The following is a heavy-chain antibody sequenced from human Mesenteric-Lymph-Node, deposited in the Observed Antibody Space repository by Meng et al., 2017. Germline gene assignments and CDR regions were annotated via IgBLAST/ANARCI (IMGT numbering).Heavy chain of an antibody. CDR1: GGTFSSYA. D-gene: IGHD3-9*01. J-gene: IGHJ4*02. CDR3: ARGLSPYYDILTGYYIVRPFDY. CDR2: MNPNSGNT. Sequence: ASVKVSCKASGGTFSSYAISWVRQAPGQGLEWMGWMNPNSGNTGYAQKFQGRVTMTRNTSISTAYMELSSLRSEDTAVYYCARGLSPYYDILTGYYIVRPFDYWGQGTLVTVSS. V-gene: IGHV1-8*02.